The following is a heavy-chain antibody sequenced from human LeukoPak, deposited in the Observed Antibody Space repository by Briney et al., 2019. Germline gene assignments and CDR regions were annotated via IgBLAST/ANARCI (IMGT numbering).Heavy chain of an antibody. Sequence: SETLSLTCTVSGGSISSYYWSWIRQPAGKGLEWIGRIYTSGSTNYNPSLKSRVTMSVDTSKNQFSLKLSSVTAADTAVYYCARDHRYCSGTSCLPGFDIWGQGTMVTVSS. D-gene: IGHD2-2*01. V-gene: IGHV4-4*07. CDR3: ARDHRYCSGTSCLPGFDI. CDR1: GGSISSYY. CDR2: IYTSGST. J-gene: IGHJ3*02.